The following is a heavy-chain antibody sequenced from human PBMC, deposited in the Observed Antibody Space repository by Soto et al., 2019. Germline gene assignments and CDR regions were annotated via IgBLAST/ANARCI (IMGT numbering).Heavy chain of an antibody. Sequence: PGESLKISCEGSGYSFTNYWIAWVRQMPGKGLEWMGIIYPGDSDTKYSPSFQGQVTISVDKSISTAYLQWSSLRASDTARYYCARHARSADYYYAMDVWGQGTAVTVSS. V-gene: IGHV5-51*01. J-gene: IGHJ6*02. CDR3: ARHARSADYYYAMDV. CDR1: GYSFTNYW. D-gene: IGHD5-12*01. CDR2: IYPGDSDT.